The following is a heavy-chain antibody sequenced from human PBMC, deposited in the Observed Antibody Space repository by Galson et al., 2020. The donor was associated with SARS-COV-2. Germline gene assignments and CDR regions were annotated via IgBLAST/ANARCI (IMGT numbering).Heavy chain of an antibody. CDR3: VREYCNRANCYGFGRLVL. CDR1: GITFSGYD. Sequence: GESLKISCAASGITFSGYDMHWVRQATGKGLEWVSAIGVLGDTYYPGSVKGRFTISRENAKNSLYLQMNSLSVEDTAVYYCVREYCNRANCYGFGRLVLWGRGALVTVSS. D-gene: IGHD2-2*01. V-gene: IGHV3-13*01. CDR2: IGVLGDT. J-gene: IGHJ2*01.